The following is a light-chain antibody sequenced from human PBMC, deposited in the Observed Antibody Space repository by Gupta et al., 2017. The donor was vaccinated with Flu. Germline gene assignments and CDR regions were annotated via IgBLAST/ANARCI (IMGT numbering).Light chain of an antibody. Sequence: EIVLTQSPATLSLSPGERATLSCRASQSVRSYLAWYQQKPGQAPRLLIYDASNRATGIPARFSGSGSGTDFTLTISSREPEDFAVYYCQQRSNWPPYSFGQGTKLEIK. CDR1: QSVRSY. CDR3: QQRSNWPPYS. J-gene: IGKJ2*03. V-gene: IGKV3-11*01. CDR2: DAS.